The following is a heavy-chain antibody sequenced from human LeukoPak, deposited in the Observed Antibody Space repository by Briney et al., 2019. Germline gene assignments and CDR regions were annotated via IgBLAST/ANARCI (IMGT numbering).Heavy chain of an antibody. V-gene: IGHV1-18*01. D-gene: IGHD5-12*01. CDR3: ARDCGYQCLFDY. CDR2: ISGYNGNT. CDR1: GYSFSNYG. Sequence: ASVKVSCKASGYSFSNYGISWVRQAPGQGLEWMGWISGYNGNTNYAQKFQGRVTMTTDTSTRTAYMELRSLRSDDTAVYYCARDCGYQCLFDYWGQGTLVTVSS. J-gene: IGHJ4*02.